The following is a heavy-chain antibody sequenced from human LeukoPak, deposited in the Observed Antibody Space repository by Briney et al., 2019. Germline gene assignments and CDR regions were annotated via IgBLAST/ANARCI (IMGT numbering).Heavy chain of an antibody. CDR3: ARQGYSSGWLIDY. CDR2: IYRSGST. J-gene: IGHJ4*02. D-gene: IGHD6-19*01. V-gene: IGHV4-38-2*02. CDR1: GYSISNGYY. Sequence: SETLSLTCTVSGYSISNGYYWDWIRQPPGRGLEWIGNIYRSGSTSYNPSLKSRVTISVDTSKNQFSLKLSSVTAADTAVYYCARQGYSSGWLIDYWGQGTLVTVSS.